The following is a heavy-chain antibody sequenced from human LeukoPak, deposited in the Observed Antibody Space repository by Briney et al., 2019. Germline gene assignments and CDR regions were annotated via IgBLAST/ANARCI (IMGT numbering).Heavy chain of an antibody. CDR1: GFTFSNYA. CDR3: AKDRPARGYCSSTSCYFPFDP. D-gene: IGHD2-2*01. J-gene: IGHJ5*02. CDR2: ISGSGGCT. Sequence: GGSLRLSCAASGFTFSNYAMSWVRQSPGKGLEWVSAISGSGGCTYYADSVKGRFTISRDNSKNTLYLQMNSLRAEDTAVYYCAKDRPARGYCSSTSCYFPFDPWGQGTLVTVSS. V-gene: IGHV3-23*01.